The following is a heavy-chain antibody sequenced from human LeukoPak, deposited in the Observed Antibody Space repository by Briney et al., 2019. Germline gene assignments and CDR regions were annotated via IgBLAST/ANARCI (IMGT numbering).Heavy chain of an antibody. J-gene: IGHJ6*02. CDR1: GFTFSSYE. CDR2: ISSSGSTI. CDR3: ARQTSRWAIAAAVPTEYYSYCYGMDV. D-gene: IGHD6-13*01. Sequence: GGSLRLSCAASGFTFSSYEMNWVRQAPGKGLEWVSYISSSGSTIYYADSVKGRFTISRDNSKNSLYLQMNSLRAEDTAVYYCARQTSRWAIAAAVPTEYYSYCYGMDVWGQGTTGTVSS. V-gene: IGHV3-48*03.